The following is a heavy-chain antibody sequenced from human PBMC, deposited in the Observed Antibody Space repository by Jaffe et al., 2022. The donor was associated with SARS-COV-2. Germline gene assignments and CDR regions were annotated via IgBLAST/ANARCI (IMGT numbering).Heavy chain of an antibody. J-gene: IGHJ6*03. CDR1: GASFSDYY. Sequence: QVQLQQWGAGLLKPSETLSLTCAVYGASFSDYYWTWIRQSPGKGLEWIGEINHSGSTNYSPSLNSRVTISVDTSKNQVSLKLSSVTAADTAVYYCARGQGDYVWGNYENYYYYYMDVWGKGTTVTVSS. CDR2: INHSGST. CDR3: ARGQGDYVWGNYENYYYYYMDV. D-gene: IGHD3-16*01. V-gene: IGHV4-34*01.